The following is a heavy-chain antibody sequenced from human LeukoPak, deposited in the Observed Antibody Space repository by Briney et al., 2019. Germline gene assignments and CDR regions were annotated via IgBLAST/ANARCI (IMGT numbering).Heavy chain of an antibody. CDR1: GYTFTSYG. Sequence: GASVKVSCKASGYTFTSYGISWVRQAPGQGLEWMGWISAYNGNTNYAQKLQGRVTMTTDTSTSTAYMELRSLRSDDTAVYYCARDEGGSYFPLPSDYWGQGTLVTVSS. CDR2: ISAYNGNT. CDR3: ARDEGGSYFPLPSDY. D-gene: IGHD1-26*01. J-gene: IGHJ4*02. V-gene: IGHV1-18*01.